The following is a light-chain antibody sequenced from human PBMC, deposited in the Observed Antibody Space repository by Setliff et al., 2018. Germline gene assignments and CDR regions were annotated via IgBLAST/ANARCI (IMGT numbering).Light chain of an antibody. CDR3: QSYDSSLSEI. J-gene: IGLJ1*01. V-gene: IGLV1-40*01. CDR1: SSNIGAGYD. CDR2: GNS. Sequence: VLTQPPSVSGAPGQRVTISCTGSSSNIGAGYDVHWYQQLPGTAPKLLIYGNSNRPSGVPDRFSGSKSGTSASLAITGLQAEDEADYYCQSYDSSLSEIFGTGTKVTVL.